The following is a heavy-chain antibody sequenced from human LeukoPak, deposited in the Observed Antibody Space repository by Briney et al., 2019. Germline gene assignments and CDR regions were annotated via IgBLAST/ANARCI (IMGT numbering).Heavy chain of an antibody. CDR3: ASLSSGAGAFDI. CDR1: GGSFSGYY. CDR2: INHSGST. Sequence: PSETLSLTCAVYGGSFSGYYWSWIRQHPGKGLEWIGEINHSGSTSYNPSLKSRVTISVDKSKNQFSLKLSSVTAADTAVYYCASLSSGAGAFDIWGQGTMVTVSS. D-gene: IGHD6-19*01. V-gene: IGHV4-34*01. J-gene: IGHJ3*02.